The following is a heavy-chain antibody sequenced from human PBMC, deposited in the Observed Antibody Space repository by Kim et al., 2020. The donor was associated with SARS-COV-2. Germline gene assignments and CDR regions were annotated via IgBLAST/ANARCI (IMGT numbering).Heavy chain of an antibody. V-gene: IGHV4-34*01. Sequence: SETLSLTCAVYGGSFSGYYWSWIRQPPGKGLEWIGEINHSGSTNYNPSLKSRVTISVDTSKNQFSLKLSSVTAADTAVYYCARGKTFGRYWGQGTLVTVSS. CDR1: GGSFSGYY. D-gene: IGHD1-26*01. CDR2: INHSGST. J-gene: IGHJ4*02. CDR3: ARGKTFGRY.